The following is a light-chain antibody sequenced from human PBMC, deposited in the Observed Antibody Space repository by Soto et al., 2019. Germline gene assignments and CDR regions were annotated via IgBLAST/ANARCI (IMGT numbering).Light chain of an antibody. V-gene: IGKV1-27*01. J-gene: IGKJ3*01. CDR1: QDIGCF. Sequence: DIQMTQSPSSLSASVGDRVTITCRASQDIGCFLTWYQQRPGKVPKLIIYSASSLFSGAPSRFSGSGSGTDFTLTIFSLQPDDVATYYYQKYDSAPFTFGPGTRVEIK. CDR3: QKYDSAPFT. CDR2: SAS.